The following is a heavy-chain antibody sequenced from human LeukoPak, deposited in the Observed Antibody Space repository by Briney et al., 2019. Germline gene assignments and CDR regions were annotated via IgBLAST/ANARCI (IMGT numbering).Heavy chain of an antibody. CDR3: ARHGSGWSFDY. J-gene: IGHJ4*02. D-gene: IGHD6-19*01. V-gene: IGHV4-38-2*01. CDR1: GYSISNVYY. Sequence: SETLSLTCAVSGYSISNVYYWGWLRQPPGRGLEWIATIYHRGTTYYSPSLKSRVTISVDTSKNQFSLKLSSVTAVDTAVYYCARHGSGWSFDYWGQGTLVTVSS. CDR2: IYHRGTT.